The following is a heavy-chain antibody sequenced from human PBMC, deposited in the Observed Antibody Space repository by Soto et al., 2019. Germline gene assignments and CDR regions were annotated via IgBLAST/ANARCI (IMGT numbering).Heavy chain of an antibody. J-gene: IGHJ5*02. CDR2: MNPNSGNT. V-gene: IGHV1-8*01. CDR1: GYTFTSYD. Sequence: ASVKVSCKASGYTFTSYDINWVRQATGQGLEWTGWMNPNSGNTGYAQKFQGRVTMTRNTSISTAYMELSSLRSEDTAVYYCARGVTYYYDSSGPWGQGTLVTVSS. CDR3: ARGVTYYYDSSGP. D-gene: IGHD3-22*01.